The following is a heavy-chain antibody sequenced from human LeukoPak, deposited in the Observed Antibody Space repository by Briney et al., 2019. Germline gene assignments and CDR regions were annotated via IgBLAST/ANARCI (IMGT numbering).Heavy chain of an antibody. Sequence: GASVKVSCKASGYTFTSYYMHWVRQAPGQGLEWMGIINPSGGSTSYAQKFQGRVTMTRDMSTSTVYMELSSLRSEVTAVYYCARAKPYYDILTGYFDYWGQGTLVTVSS. CDR3: ARAKPYYDILTGYFDY. J-gene: IGHJ4*02. D-gene: IGHD3-9*01. CDR2: INPSGGST. V-gene: IGHV1-46*01. CDR1: GYTFTSYY.